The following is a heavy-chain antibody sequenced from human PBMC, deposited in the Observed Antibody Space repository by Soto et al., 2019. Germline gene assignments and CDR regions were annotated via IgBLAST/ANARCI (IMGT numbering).Heavy chain of an antibody. CDR3: ARVAGAIDY. D-gene: IGHD1-26*01. J-gene: IGHJ4*02. Sequence: QVQLVQSGAEVKKPGSSVKVSCKASGGTFSIYTISWVRQAPGQGLEWMGRIIPILGIANYAQKFQGRVTITADKSTCTAYMELSSLRFEDTAVYYCARVAGAIDYWGQGTLVTVSS. CDR1: GGTFSIYT. CDR2: IIPILGIA. V-gene: IGHV1-69*02.